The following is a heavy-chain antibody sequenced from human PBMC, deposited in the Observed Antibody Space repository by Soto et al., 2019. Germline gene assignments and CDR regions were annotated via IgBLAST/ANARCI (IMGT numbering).Heavy chain of an antibody. Sequence: SVQVSCKASGFTFTSPAVQWVRQARGQRLEWIGWIFVGSGNTNYAQKFQERVTITRDMSTSTAYMKLSSLRSEDTAVYYCATDWGKNDCVWGSYRYTFDYWGQGTLVTVSS. J-gene: IGHJ4*02. CDR2: IFVGSGNT. D-gene: IGHD3-16*02. V-gene: IGHV1-58*01. CDR3: ATDWGKNDCVWGSYRYTFDY. CDR1: GFTFTSPA.